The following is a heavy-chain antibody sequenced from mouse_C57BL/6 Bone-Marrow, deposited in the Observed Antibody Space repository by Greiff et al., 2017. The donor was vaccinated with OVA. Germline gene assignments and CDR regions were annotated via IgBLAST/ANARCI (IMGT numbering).Heavy chain of an antibody. Sequence: QVQLQQSGPELVKPGASVKISCKASGYAFSSSWMNWVKQRPGKGLEWIGRIYPGDGDTNYNGKFTGKATLTADKSSSTAYMQLSSLTSEDSTVYFCAGDWYFDVWGTGTTVTVSS. J-gene: IGHJ1*03. CDR3: AGDWYFDV. CDR2: IYPGDGDT. CDR1: GYAFSSSW. V-gene: IGHV1-82*01.